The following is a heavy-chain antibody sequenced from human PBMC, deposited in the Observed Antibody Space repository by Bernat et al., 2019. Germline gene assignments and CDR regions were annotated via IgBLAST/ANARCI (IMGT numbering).Heavy chain of an antibody. J-gene: IGHJ4*02. Sequence: EVQLVESGGGLIQPGGSLRLSCAASGFTVSNKYMSWVRQAPGKGLEWVSVIYSGGDTYYADSVKSRFTISRDNSKNTLYLQMDSLRAEDTAVYYCASRAVAGPTIFDYWGQGTLVTVSS. V-gene: IGHV3-53*01. CDR2: IYSGGDT. CDR3: ASRAVAGPTIFDY. D-gene: IGHD6-19*01. CDR1: GFTVSNKY.